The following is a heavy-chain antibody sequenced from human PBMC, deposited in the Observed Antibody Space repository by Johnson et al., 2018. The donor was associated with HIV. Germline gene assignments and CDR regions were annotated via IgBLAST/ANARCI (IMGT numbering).Heavy chain of an antibody. V-gene: IGHV3-30*14. CDR1: GFTFSNYP. CDR3: AKSLGQQLVVVDAFDI. J-gene: IGHJ3*02. Sequence: QVQLVESGGGVVHPGRSLRLSCAASGFTFSNYPMHWVRQAPGKGLEWVAVVSFDGSKKYHADSVKGRFTISSDNSKNTLFRQMNSLSAEDTAVYYWAKSLGQQLVVVDAFDITGQGTMVTVSS. CDR2: VSFDGSKK. D-gene: IGHD6-13*01.